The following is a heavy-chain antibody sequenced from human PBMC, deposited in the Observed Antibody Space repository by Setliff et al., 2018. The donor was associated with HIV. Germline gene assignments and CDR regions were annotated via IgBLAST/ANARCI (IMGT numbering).Heavy chain of an antibody. CDR2: VDPKDGET. V-gene: IGHV1-69-2*01. CDR3: ATFDYNLLTGCPC. CDR1: VYAFRDYY. Sequence: ASVKVSCKASVYAFRDYYINWVQQAPGKGLEWVGRVDPKDGETMYAQKFQGRVTITADRSTNTAYMDLSSLSSDDTDLYFCATFDYNLLTGCPCWGQGTLVTVSS. D-gene: IGHD3-9*01. J-gene: IGHJ4*02.